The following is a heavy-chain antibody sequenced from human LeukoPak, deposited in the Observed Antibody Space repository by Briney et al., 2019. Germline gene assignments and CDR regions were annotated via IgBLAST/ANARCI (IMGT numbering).Heavy chain of an antibody. CDR3: ARDTRIPTAGTS. V-gene: IGHV3-74*01. Sequence: PGGSLRLSCAASGFTFSGYWMHWVRQAPGKGLVWVSRINSDGSTTRYADSVKGRFTISRDNAKNTLYLQMDSLRAEDTAVYYCARDTRIPTAGTSWGQGTLVTVSS. J-gene: IGHJ5*02. CDR2: INSDGSTT. CDR1: GFTFSGYW. D-gene: IGHD6-13*01.